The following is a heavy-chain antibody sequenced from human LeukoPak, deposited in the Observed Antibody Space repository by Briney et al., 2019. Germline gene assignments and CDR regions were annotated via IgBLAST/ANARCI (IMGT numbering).Heavy chain of an antibody. D-gene: IGHD3-22*01. CDR2: ISHGGTT. Sequence: SETLSLTCGVSGGSIDITNYWSWVRQAPGKGLEWIGEISHGGTTNYNPSLRSRVAMSLDRANNQFSLSLTSVTAADTAVYYCTRAVSSVVVIPFWGQGTLVTVSS. J-gene: IGHJ4*02. V-gene: IGHV4-4*02. CDR3: TRAVSSVVVIPF. CDR1: GGSIDITNY.